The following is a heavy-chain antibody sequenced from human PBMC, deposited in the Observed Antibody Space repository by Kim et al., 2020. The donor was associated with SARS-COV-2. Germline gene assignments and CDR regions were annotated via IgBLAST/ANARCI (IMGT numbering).Heavy chain of an antibody. CDR3: AKPNTTAYWYFDL. V-gene: IGHV3-23*01. CDR1: GFTFSSYA. Sequence: GGSLRLSCAASGFTFSSYAMSWVRQAPGKGLEWVSGISGSGGSTYYVDSVKGRFTISRDNSKNTLYLQMNSLRAEDTAVYYCAKPNTTAYWYFDLWGRGTLVTVSS. CDR2: ISGSGGST. J-gene: IGHJ2*01. D-gene: IGHD4-17*01.